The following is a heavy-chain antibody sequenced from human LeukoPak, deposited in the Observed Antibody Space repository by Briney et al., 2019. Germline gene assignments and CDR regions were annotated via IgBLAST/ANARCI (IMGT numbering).Heavy chain of an antibody. CDR2: ICPGDSDT. CDR3: ARQGPLEYYYDSSGYSPFDY. V-gene: IGHV5-51*01. Sequence: GESLQISCQGSGYSFTSYWIGWVRQMPGKGLEWMGIICPGDSDTRYSPSFQGQVTISADKSISTAYLQWSSLKASDTAMYYCARQGPLEYYYDSSGYSPFDYWGQGTLVTVSS. J-gene: IGHJ4*02. CDR1: GYSFTSYW. D-gene: IGHD3-22*01.